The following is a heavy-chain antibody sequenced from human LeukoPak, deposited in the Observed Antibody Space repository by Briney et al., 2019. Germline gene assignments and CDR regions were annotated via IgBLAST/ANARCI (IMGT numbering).Heavy chain of an antibody. CDR1: GYTFTSYD. V-gene: IGHV1-8*01. CDR3: ARGPVSSHGMDV. J-gene: IGHJ6*02. Sequence: ASVKVSCKVSGYTFTSYDINWVRQATGQGLEWMGFKNPNSGRTGFAQKFQGRFTMTTDTSISTAYMELSSLTSEDTAVYYCARGPVSSHGMDVWGQGTTVTVSS. CDR2: KNPNSGRT.